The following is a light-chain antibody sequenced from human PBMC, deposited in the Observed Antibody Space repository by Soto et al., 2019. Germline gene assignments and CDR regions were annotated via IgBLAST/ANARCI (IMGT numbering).Light chain of an antibody. V-gene: IGKV3-11*01. CDR2: DAS. J-gene: IGKJ2*01. CDR1: QSVSSY. CDR3: QQRSNWSPGYT. Sequence: EIVLTQSPATLSLSPGERATLSCRASQSVSSYLAWYQQKPGQAPRLLIYDASNRATGIPARFSGSGSGTDFTLTTSCLEPEDFAVYYCQQRSNWSPGYTFGQGTKLEIK.